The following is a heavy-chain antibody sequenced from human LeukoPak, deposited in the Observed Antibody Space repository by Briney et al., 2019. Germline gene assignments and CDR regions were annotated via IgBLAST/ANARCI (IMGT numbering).Heavy chain of an antibody. CDR3: ARDYCSGGSCYSENWFDP. CDR2: ISYDGSNK. D-gene: IGHD2-15*01. V-gene: IGHV3-30*04. J-gene: IGHJ5*02. Sequence: GGSLRLSCAASGFTFSSYAMHWVRQAPGKGLEWVAVISYDGSNKYYADSVKGRFTISRGNSKNTLYLQMNSLRAEDTAVYYCARDYCSGGSCYSENWFDPWGQGTLVTVPS. CDR1: GFTFSSYA.